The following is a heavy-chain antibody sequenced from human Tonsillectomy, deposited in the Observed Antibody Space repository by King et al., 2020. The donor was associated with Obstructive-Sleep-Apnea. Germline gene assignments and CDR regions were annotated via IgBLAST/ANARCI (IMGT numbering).Heavy chain of an antibody. Sequence: VQLQQWGAGLLKPSETLSLTCAVYGGSFSGYYWSWIRQPPGKGLEWIGEINHSGSTNYNPSLNSRVTISLDTSKNQFSLELSSVTAADTAVYYCARGGWGSSWPFDYWGQGTLVTVSS. D-gene: IGHD6-13*01. CDR3: ARGGWGSSWPFDY. J-gene: IGHJ4*02. CDR1: GGSFSGYY. CDR2: INHSGST. V-gene: IGHV4-34*01.